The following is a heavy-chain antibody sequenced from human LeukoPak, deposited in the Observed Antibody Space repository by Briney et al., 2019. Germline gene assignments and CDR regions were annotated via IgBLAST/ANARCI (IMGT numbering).Heavy chain of an antibody. CDR3: AKVDRYCSGGSCYGFDY. V-gene: IGHV3-23*01. J-gene: IGHJ4*02. D-gene: IGHD2-15*01. CDR1: GFTFSSYA. Sequence: GGSLRLSCAASGFTFSSYAMSWVRQAPGKGLEWVSAISGSGGSTYYADSVKGRFTISRDNSKNMLYLQMNSLRAEDTAVYYCAKVDRYCSGGSCYGFDYWGQGTLVTVSS. CDR2: ISGSGGST.